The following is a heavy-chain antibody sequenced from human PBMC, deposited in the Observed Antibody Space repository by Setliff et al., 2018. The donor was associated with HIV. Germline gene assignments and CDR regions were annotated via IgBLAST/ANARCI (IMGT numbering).Heavy chain of an antibody. V-gene: IGHV3-74*01. D-gene: IGHD3-9*01. J-gene: IGHJ6*03. CDR3: ARGDQTGYYTTYYYYMDV. CDR1: GFTFSSYS. Sequence: GGSLRLSCAASGFTFSSYSMYWVRQAPGKGLMWVSRLNSDGRSTTYADSVKGRFTISRDNARNTVFLQMNSPRAEDSAVYYCARGDQTGYYTTYYYYMDVWGLGTTVTVSS. CDR2: LNSDGRST.